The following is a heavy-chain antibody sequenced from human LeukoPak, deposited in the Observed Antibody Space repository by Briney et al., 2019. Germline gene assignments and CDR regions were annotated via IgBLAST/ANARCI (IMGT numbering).Heavy chain of an antibody. V-gene: IGHV1-69*06. D-gene: IGHD5-18*01. CDR2: IVPVYGSA. CDR3: ARDRAISGGYSYGYGY. CDR1: GGPFSTYA. Sequence: SVKVSCKASGGPFSTYAISWMRQAPGQGLEWMGGIVPVYGSATYAQKFQGRVTITADKSTSTAYMELSSLRSEDTAVYYCARDRAISGGYSYGYGYWGQGTLVTVSS. J-gene: IGHJ4*02.